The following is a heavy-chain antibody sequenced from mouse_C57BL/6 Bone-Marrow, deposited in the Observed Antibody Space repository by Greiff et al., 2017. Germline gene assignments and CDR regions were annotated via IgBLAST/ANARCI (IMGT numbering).Heavy chain of an antibody. V-gene: IGHV7-3*01. J-gene: IGHJ4*01. CDR1: GFTFTDYY. CDR2: ISNKANGYTS. D-gene: IGHD1-1*01. CDR3: ARDETYSGSSLYAMDY. Sequence: DVQLVESGGGLVQPGGSLSLSCAASGFTFTDYYMSWVRQPPGKALEWLGFISNKANGYTSEYSASVKGRFTISRDNYQSILYLHMNALRAEDSATYYCARDETYSGSSLYAMDYGGRGTAVTVSS.